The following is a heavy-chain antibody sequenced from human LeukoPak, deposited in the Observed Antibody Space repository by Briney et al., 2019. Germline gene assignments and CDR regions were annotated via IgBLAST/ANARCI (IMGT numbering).Heavy chain of an antibody. Sequence: PGGSLRLSCAASGFTFSDYYMSWIRQAPGKGLEWVSYISSSSSTIYYADSVKGRFTISRDNAKNSLYLQMNSLRAEDTAVYYCARDLYSSGWSVAFDSWGQGTIVTVSS. D-gene: IGHD6-19*01. CDR3: ARDLYSSGWSVAFDS. J-gene: IGHJ3*02. CDR1: GFTFSDYY. V-gene: IGHV3-11*04. CDR2: ISSSSSTI.